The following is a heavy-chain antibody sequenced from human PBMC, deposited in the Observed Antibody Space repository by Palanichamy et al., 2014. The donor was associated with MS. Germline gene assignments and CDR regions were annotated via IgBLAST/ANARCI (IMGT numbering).Heavy chain of an antibody. CDR1: GFTFSNHG. J-gene: IGHJ4*02. CDR3: TRDRSSTYFDF. Sequence: QVQLVESGGGVVQPGRSLRLSCAASGFTFSNHGMHWVRQAPGKGLEWVTVIWYDGSNKYYADSVKGRFTISRDNSKNTLYLQMNSLRAEDTAVYYCTRDRSSTYFDFWGQGALVTVSS. CDR2: IWYDGSNK. D-gene: IGHD1-26*01. V-gene: IGHV3-33*01.